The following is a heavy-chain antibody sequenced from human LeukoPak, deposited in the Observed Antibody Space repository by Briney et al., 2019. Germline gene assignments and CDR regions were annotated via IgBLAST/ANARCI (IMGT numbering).Heavy chain of an antibody. V-gene: IGHV4-34*01. CDR1: GGSFSGYY. J-gene: IGHJ6*02. Sequence: SETLSLTCAVYGGSFSGYYWSWIRQPPGKGLEWIGETNHSGSTNYNPSLKSRVTISVDTSKNQFSLKLSSVTAADTAVYYCARGNDFWSGYSGTYGMDVWGQGTTVTVSS. D-gene: IGHD3-3*01. CDR3: ARGNDFWSGYSGTYGMDV. CDR2: TNHSGST.